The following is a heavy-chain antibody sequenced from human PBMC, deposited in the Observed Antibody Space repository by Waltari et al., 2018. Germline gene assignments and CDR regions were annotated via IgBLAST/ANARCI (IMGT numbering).Heavy chain of an antibody. CDR1: GFTSFNYF. Sequence: EVQLVESGGGLVQPGGSLRLSCAASGFTSFNYFLSWVRQAPGKGLEWIAESSEGGVYTYYADSVEGRFTISRDSSKNTIDLQMNSLRVEDTALYYCAKGFEDLLPFDHWGQGTQVTVSS. CDR3: AKGFEDLLPFDH. D-gene: IGHD2-21*01. V-gene: IGHV3-23*04. CDR2: SSEGGVYT. J-gene: IGHJ4*02.